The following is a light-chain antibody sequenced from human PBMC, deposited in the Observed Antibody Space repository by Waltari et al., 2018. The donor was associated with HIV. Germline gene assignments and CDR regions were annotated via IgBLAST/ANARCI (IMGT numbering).Light chain of an antibody. CDR2: AVS. Sequence: QSALTQPASVSGSPGQSITLSCTGASSDVGRYNYVSWYPQYPGKAPNLIIYAVSSRPSGVSNRFSASKSGNTASLTISGLLAEDEADYYCCSYTSSDSYVFGTGTKVTVL. CDR1: SSDVGRYNY. CDR3: CSYTSSDSYV. V-gene: IGLV2-14*01. J-gene: IGLJ1*01.